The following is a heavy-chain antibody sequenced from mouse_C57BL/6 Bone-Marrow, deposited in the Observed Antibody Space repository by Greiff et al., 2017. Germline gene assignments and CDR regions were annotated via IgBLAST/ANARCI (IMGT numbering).Heavy chain of an antibody. CDR1: GYTFTSYW. CDR3: ARADCYYGIGDD. Sequence: VQLQQPGTELVKPGASVKLSCKASGYTFTSYWMHWVRQRPGKGLEWIGNINPSNGGTNYNEKFKSKATLTVDKSSSTAYMQVSSLTSEDSAVYYCARADCYYGIGDDWGQGTTLTVSS. CDR2: INPSNGGT. J-gene: IGHJ2*01. D-gene: IGHD1-1*01. V-gene: IGHV1-53*01.